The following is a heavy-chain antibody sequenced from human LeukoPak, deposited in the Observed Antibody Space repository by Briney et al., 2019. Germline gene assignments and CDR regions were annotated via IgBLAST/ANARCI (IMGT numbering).Heavy chain of an antibody. V-gene: IGHV1-2*02. J-gene: IGHJ3*02. CDR1: GYTLTGYY. D-gene: IGHD4-23*01. CDR3: ARRSYGGNFDAFDI. Sequence: ASVKVSCKASGYTLTGYYMHWVRQAPGQGLEWMGWINPNSGGTNYAQKFQGRVTMTRDTSISTAFMELSRLRSDDTAVYYCARRSYGGNFDAFDIWGQGTMVTVSS. CDR2: INPNSGGT.